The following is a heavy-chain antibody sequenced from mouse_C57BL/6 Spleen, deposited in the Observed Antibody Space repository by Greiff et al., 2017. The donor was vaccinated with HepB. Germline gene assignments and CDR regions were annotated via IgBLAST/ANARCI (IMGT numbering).Heavy chain of an antibody. CDR2: ISDGGSYT. J-gene: IGHJ4*01. Sequence: DVQLVESGGGLVKPGGSLKLSCAASGFTFSSYAMSWVRQTPEKRLEWVATISDGGSYTYYPDNVKGRFTISRDNAKNNLYLQMSHLKSEDTAMYYCARDGPLITTVVDYAMDYWGQGTSVTVSS. V-gene: IGHV5-4*01. CDR1: GFTFSSYA. CDR3: ARDGPLITTVVDYAMDY. D-gene: IGHD1-1*01.